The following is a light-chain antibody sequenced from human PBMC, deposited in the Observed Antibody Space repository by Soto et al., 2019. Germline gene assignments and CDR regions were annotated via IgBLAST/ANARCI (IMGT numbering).Light chain of an antibody. CDR1: QDISNY. V-gene: IGKV1-33*01. Sequence: DIQMTQSPSSLSASVGDRVTITCQASQDISNYLNWYQQKPGKAPKLLIYDASNLETGVPSRFSGSGSGTDFTFTTSSLQPEDIATYYCHQYDNRALTFGGGTKVEIK. J-gene: IGKJ4*01. CDR3: HQYDNRALT. CDR2: DAS.